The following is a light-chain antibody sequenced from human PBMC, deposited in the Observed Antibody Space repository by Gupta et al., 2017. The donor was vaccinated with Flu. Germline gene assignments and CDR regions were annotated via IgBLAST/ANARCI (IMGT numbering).Light chain of an antibody. V-gene: IGKV3-11*01. Sequence: DIVLTQSPATLSASPGERVTLSCRASQSVSGQIAWYQQKPGQVTRLLIYDASNTATGIPARFSGRGFGTGFTPTIPSPGAEDFAVYYCQQRWEWPLTFGGGTKVEIK. J-gene: IGKJ4*01. CDR3: QQRWEWPLT. CDR2: DAS. CDR1: QSVSGQ.